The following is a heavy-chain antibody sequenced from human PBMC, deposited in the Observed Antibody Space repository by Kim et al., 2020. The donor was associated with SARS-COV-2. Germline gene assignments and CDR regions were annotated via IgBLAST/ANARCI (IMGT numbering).Heavy chain of an antibody. V-gene: IGHV4-59*13. Sequence: SETLSLTCTVSGGSISSYFWNWIRQPPGKGLEWVGYVSYSGSNYNPALKSRATITVDTSKNQFSLNLQFVTTADTAVSFCAGGWIPDTPLRFDPWVQRTL. CDR3: AGGWIPDTPLRFDP. CDR1: GGSISSYF. CDR2: VSYSGS. D-gene: IGHD2-15*01. J-gene: IGHJ5*02.